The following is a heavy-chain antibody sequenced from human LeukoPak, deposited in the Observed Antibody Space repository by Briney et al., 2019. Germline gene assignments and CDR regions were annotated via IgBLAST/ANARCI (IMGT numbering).Heavy chain of an antibody. J-gene: IGHJ6*02. CDR3: ARGQLALYYYNGMDV. Sequence: SETLSLTCTVSGDSISSSNYYWGWIRQPPGKGLEWIGSISYRGNTYYSSSLKSRVTISVAMSKNQFSLRLSSMTAADRAVYYCARGQLALYYYNGMDVWGQGTTVTVSS. D-gene: IGHD1-1*01. CDR2: ISYRGNT. V-gene: IGHV4-39*01. CDR1: GDSISSSNYY.